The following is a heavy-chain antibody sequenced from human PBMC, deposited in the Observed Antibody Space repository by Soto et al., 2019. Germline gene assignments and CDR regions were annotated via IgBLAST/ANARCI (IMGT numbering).Heavy chain of an antibody. D-gene: IGHD1-26*01. V-gene: IGHV4-38-2*02. CDR1: GFSISRDYY. CDR2: VHHAGAT. J-gene: IGHJ4*02. CDR3: ARDRSGGSYTY. Sequence: ETLSLTCAVSGFSISRDYYWGWIRQPPGRGLEWIGNVHHAGATDYTPSLRTRVTISLDTSKNQFSLKLTSVTAADTAVYYCARDRSGGSYTYWGQGILVTVSS.